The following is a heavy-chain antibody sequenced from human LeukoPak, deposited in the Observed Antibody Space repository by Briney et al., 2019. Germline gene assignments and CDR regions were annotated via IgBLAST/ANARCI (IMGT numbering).Heavy chain of an antibody. D-gene: IGHD6-19*01. Sequence: GGSLRLSCAASGFIFSSYGMHWVRQAPGKGLEWVANIKQDGSEKYYVDSVKGRFTISRDNAKNSLYLQMNSLRAEDTAVYYCARGQWLAPGSAFDIWGQGTMVTVSS. V-gene: IGHV3-7*01. J-gene: IGHJ3*02. CDR2: IKQDGSEK. CDR1: GFIFSSYG. CDR3: ARGQWLAPGSAFDI.